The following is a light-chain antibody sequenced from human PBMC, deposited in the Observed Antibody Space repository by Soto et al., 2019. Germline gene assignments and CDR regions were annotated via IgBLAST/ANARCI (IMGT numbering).Light chain of an antibody. CDR2: EDS. V-gene: IGLV2-23*01. CDR1: RNDVGNYNL. CDR3: CSYTGATTAYV. J-gene: IGLJ1*01. Sequence: QSVLTQPASVSGSPGQSITVSCTGSRNDVGNYNLVSWYQQSPGKAPKLLIYEDSKRPSGVSNRFSGSKSGDTASLTISGLQTEDEADYYCCSYTGATTAYVFGTGTKVNVL.